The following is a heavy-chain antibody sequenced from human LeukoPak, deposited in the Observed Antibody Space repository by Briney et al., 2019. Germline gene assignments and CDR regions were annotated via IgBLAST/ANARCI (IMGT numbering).Heavy chain of an antibody. V-gene: IGHV1-18*01. CDR2: ISAYNGNT. D-gene: IGHD3-10*01. CDR1: GYTFTSYG. J-gene: IGHJ4*02. Sequence: ASVKVSCKASGYTFTSYGISWVRQAPGQGLEWMGWISAYNGNTNYAQKLQGRVTMTRNTSISTAYMELSSLRSEDTAVYYCARGSRSLGSGAEFDYWGQGTLVTVSS. CDR3: ARGSRSLGSGAEFDY.